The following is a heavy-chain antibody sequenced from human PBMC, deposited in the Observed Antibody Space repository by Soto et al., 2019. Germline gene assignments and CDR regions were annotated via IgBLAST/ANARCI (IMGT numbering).Heavy chain of an antibody. J-gene: IGHJ6*02. D-gene: IGHD3-22*01. CDR1: GGNFDRFA. CDR3: AARIVVAPFVPLHYSYAMDV. CDR2: IVPVFQTT. Sequence: QLVQSGAEGKEPWSSVKVSCKASGGNFDRFAISWVRQAPGQGAEGLGGIVPVFQTTNYAQRFQDRVTITADGSTGTAAMELLTVRSEDAAIYYCAARIVVAPFVPLHYSYAMDVWGQGTMVTVS. V-gene: IGHV1-69*01.